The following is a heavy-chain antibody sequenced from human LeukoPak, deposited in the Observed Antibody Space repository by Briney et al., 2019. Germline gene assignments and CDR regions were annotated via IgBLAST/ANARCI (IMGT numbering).Heavy chain of an antibody. V-gene: IGHV3-30*18. D-gene: IGHD6-13*01. CDR2: ISYDGSNK. Sequence: GGSLRLSCAASGFTFSSYGMHWVRQAPGKGLEWVAVISYDGSNKYYADSVKGRFTISRDNSKNTLYLQMNSLRAEDTAVYYCAKDRAQLASWGQGTLVTVSS. CDR1: GFTFSSYG. J-gene: IGHJ5*02. CDR3: AKDRAQLAS.